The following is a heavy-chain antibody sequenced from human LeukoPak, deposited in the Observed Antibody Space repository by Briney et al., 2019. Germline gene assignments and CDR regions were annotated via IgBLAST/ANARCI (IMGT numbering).Heavy chain of an antibody. CDR2: ISGSGGST. Sequence: GGSLRLSCGASGFTFSSYAMSWVRQAPGKGLEWVSVISGSGGSTYYADSVRGRFTISRDTSKNTLYLQMNSLRAEDTAVYYCAEGTMRSPFDYWGQGTLVTVSS. J-gene: IGHJ4*02. D-gene: IGHD2-2*01. V-gene: IGHV3-23*01. CDR1: GFTFSSYA. CDR3: AEGTMRSPFDY.